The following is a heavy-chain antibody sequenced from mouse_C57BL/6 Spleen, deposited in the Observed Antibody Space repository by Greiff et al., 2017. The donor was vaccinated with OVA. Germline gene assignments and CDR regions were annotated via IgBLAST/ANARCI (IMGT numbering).Heavy chain of an antibody. V-gene: IGHV1-18*01. J-gene: IGHJ4*01. CDR2: INPNNGGS. D-gene: IGHD2-4*01. CDR3: ARCDYDEDYAMDY. CDR1: GYTFTDYN. Sequence: EVQLQQSGPELVKPGASVKIPCKASGYTFTDYNMDWVKQSHGKSLEWIGDINPNNGGSIYNQKFKGKATLTVDKSSSTAYMELRSLTSEDTAVYYCARCDYDEDYAMDYWGQGTSVTVSS.